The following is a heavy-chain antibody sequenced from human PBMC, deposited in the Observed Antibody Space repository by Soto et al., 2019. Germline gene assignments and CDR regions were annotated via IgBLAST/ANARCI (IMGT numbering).Heavy chain of an antibody. CDR2: IWYDGINK. D-gene: IGHD2-15*01. CDR1: GFTFGNNG. J-gene: IGHJ6*02. Sequence: QVQLVESGGGVVKPESSLRLSCAASGFTFGNNGMHWVRQAPGKGLEWVAVIWYDGINKYYADSVKGRFIISRDNSKNTVYLQMNSLRAEDTAVYYCARDRVQMVDGLDVWGQGTTVTVSS. V-gene: IGHV3-33*01. CDR3: ARDRVQMVDGLDV.